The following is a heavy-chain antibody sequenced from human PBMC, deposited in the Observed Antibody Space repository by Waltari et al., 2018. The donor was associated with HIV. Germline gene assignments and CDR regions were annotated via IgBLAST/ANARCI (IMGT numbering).Heavy chain of an antibody. J-gene: IGHJ4*02. CDR1: GYTFNAHF. D-gene: IGHD3-10*01. Sequence: QVHLVQSGAEVKKPGYSVRVPCKPYGYTFNAHFFYWVRQAPGRALEWVGMINPNSRETKSAQRLEGRVTLTRDLSTSTGYMELSRLTPDDTAVYYCASVTDSGTALANWGQGTLISVSS. CDR2: INPNSRET. V-gene: IGHV1-2*02. CDR3: ASVTDSGTALAN.